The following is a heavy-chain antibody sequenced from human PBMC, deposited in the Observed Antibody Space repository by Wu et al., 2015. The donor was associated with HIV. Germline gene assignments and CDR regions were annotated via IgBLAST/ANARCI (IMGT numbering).Heavy chain of an antibody. CDR2: INPNTGGT. Sequence: VQLVQSGAEVKKPGASMKVSCKASGYTFTDYYIHWMRQAPGQGLEWMGWINPNTGGTNYAQKFQGRVAMTSDTSISTAYMELSSLRSEDTAVYYCARTPLLWFGELSYWGQGTLVTVSS. J-gene: IGHJ4*02. D-gene: IGHD3-10*01. V-gene: IGHV1-2*02. CDR1: GYTFTDYY. CDR3: ARTPLLWFGELSY.